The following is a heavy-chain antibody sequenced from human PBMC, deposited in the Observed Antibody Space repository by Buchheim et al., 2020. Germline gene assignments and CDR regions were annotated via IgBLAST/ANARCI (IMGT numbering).Heavy chain of an antibody. V-gene: IGHV3-15*01. CDR2: IKSKTDGGTT. J-gene: IGHJ4*02. Sequence: EVQLVESGGGLVKPGGSLRLSCAASGFTFSNAWMSWVRQAPGKGLEWVGRIKSKTDGGTTDYAAPGKGRFTISRDDSKNTLYLQMNSLKTEDTAVYYCTTEVVVPAAIFTTPREYPRDYWGQGTL. CDR3: TTEVVVPAAIFTTPREYPRDY. CDR1: GFTFSNAW. D-gene: IGHD2-2*02.